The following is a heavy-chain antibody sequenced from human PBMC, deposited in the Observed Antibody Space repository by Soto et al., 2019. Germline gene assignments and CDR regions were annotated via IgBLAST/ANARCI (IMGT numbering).Heavy chain of an antibody. J-gene: IGHJ4*02. Sequence: LRLSCVASGFTFSSYGMHWVRQAPGKGLEWVAIISYDGSTTYYADSVKGRFTISRDNSKNTLYLQMNSLRAEDTAVYYCESTGWQFDYWGQGTLVTVSS. CDR2: ISYDGSTT. CDR3: ESTGWQFDY. V-gene: IGHV3-30*03. D-gene: IGHD2-8*02. CDR1: GFTFSSYG.